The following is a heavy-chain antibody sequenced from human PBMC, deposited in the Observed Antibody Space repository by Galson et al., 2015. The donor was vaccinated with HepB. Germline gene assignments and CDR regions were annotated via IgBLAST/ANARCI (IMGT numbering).Heavy chain of an antibody. CDR2: IIPILGIA. Sequence: SVKVSCKASGGTFSSFAISWVRQAPGQGLEWMGRIIPILGIANYAQKFQGRVTITADKSTSTAYMELSSLRSEDTAVYYCARDYQAVAESLSDYYGMDVWGQGTTVTVSS. CDR1: GGTFSSFA. CDR3: ARDYQAVAESLSDYYGMDV. D-gene: IGHD6-19*01. V-gene: IGHV1-69*04. J-gene: IGHJ6*02.